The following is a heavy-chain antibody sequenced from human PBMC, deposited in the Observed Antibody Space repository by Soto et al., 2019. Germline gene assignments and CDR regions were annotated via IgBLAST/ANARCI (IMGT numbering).Heavy chain of an antibody. Sequence: GGSLRLSCAASGFTFSSYAMSWVRQAPGKGLEWVSAISGSGGSTYYADYVKGRFTISRDNSKNTLYLQMNSLRAEDTAVYYCAKGLSWGYAANNWFDPWGQGTLVTVSS. CDR2: ISGSGGST. D-gene: IGHD2-8*01. J-gene: IGHJ5*02. CDR1: GFTFSSYA. V-gene: IGHV3-23*01. CDR3: AKGLSWGYAANNWFDP.